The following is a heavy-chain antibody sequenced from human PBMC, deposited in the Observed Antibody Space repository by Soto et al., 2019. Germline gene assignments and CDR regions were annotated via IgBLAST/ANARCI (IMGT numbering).Heavy chain of an antibody. J-gene: IGHJ5*02. Sequence: GGSLRLSCAASGFAFSSYAMSWVRQAPGKGLEWVSGISGSGDNTYYADSVKGRFTISRDNSKNTLYLQMNSLRVEDTALYYSAKGVDIVVPVGLFDPWGQGSLVTVSS. D-gene: IGHD2-15*01. CDR3: AKGVDIVVPVGLFDP. CDR1: GFAFSSYA. CDR2: ISGSGDNT. V-gene: IGHV3-23*01.